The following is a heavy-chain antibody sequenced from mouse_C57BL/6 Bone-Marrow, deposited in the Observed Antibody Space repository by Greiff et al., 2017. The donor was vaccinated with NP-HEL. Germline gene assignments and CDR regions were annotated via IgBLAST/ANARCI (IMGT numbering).Heavy chain of an antibody. D-gene: IGHD1-1*01. CDR3: TTGGSSPYARDY. CDR2: IDPENGDT. Sequence: VQLQQSGAELVRPGASVKLSCTVSGFNIKDAYMHWVKQRPEQGLEWIGWIDPENGDTEYASQFQGKATITADPSSKPAYLQLSSLTSEDTAVYYGTTGGSSPYARDYWGQGTSGTVSS. J-gene: IGHJ4*01. CDR1: GFNIKDAY. V-gene: IGHV14-4*01.